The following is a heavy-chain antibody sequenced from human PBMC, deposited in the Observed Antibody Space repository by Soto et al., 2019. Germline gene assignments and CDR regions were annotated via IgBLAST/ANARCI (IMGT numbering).Heavy chain of an antibody. CDR1: GFTVSSNY. Sequence: GGSLRLSCAASGFTVSSNYMTWVRQAPGKGLEWVSVIYTSGNTNYADSVKGRFTISRDNSKNTLYLQMNSLRAEDTAVYYCASQTKKYSSSPPGFDPWGQGTLVTVSS. CDR3: ASQTKKYSSSPPGFDP. J-gene: IGHJ5*02. V-gene: IGHV3-66*03. D-gene: IGHD6-6*01. CDR2: IYTSGNT.